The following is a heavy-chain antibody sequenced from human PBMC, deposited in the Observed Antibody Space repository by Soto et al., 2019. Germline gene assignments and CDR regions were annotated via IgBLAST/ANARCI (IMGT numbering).Heavy chain of an antibody. CDR2: ICTYSSDT. Sequence: QGHPVPVGVYVEDTGGSMKGSLQGSGFTFFTHCIRWAGQGPGQGLEWMGWICTYSSDTKYAQKFQGRVTMTTDTSTTTAYLELRSLRSDDTAVYYCARHHGPTTSENWFDPWGQGTLVTVSS. D-gene: IGHD5-12*01. CDR1: GFTFFTHC. J-gene: IGHJ5*02. V-gene: IGHV1-18*01. CDR3: ARHHGPTTSENWFDP.